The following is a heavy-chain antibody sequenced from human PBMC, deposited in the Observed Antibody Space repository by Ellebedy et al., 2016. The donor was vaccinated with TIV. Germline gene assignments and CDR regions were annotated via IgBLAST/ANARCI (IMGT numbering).Heavy chain of an antibody. CDR3: ARLTAVTGTLVDP. Sequence: AASVKVSCKASGYTFTSYDINWVRQATGQGLEWMGWMNPNSGHTGYAQKFQGRVTMTRNTSISTAYMELSSLRSEDTAVYYRARLTAVTGTLVDPWGQGTLVTVSS. V-gene: IGHV1-8*01. CDR1: GYTFTSYD. J-gene: IGHJ5*02. D-gene: IGHD6-19*01. CDR2: MNPNSGHT.